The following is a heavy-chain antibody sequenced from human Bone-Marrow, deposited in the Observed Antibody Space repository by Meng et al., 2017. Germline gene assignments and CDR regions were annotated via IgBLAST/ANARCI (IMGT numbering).Heavy chain of an antibody. J-gene: IGHJ4*02. Sequence: SGPTLVKPTQTLTLTCIFSGFSLSTSGMRVSWIRQPPGKALEWPARIDWDDDKFYSTSLKTRLTISKDTSKNQVVLTMTNMDPVDTATYYCARIGIGGSYSFFDYWGQGTLVTVSS. CDR2: IDWDDDK. V-gene: IGHV2-70*04. D-gene: IGHD1-26*01. CDR3: ARIGIGGSYSFFDY. CDR1: GFSLSTSGMR.